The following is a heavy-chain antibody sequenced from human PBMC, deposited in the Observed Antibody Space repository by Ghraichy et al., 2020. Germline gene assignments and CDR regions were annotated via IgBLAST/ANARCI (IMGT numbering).Heavy chain of an antibody. CDR1: GGTFSSYA. CDR2: IIPIFGTA. V-gene: IGHV1-69*06. J-gene: IGHJ6*03. Sequence: SVKVSCKASGGTFSSYAISWVRQAPGQGLEWMGGIIPIFGTANYAQKFQGRVTITADKSTSTAYMELSSLRSEDTAVYYCAREGSSKSGVVYSAPDYYYYMDVWGKGTTVTVSS. D-gene: IGHD3-10*01. CDR3: AREGSSKSGVVYSAPDYYYYMDV.